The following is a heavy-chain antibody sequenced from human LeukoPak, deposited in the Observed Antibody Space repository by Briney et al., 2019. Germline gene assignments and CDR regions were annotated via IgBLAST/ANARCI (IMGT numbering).Heavy chain of an antibody. J-gene: IGHJ4*02. CDR1: GFTFSSYW. D-gene: IGHD3-22*01. Sequence: GGSLRLSCAASGFTFSSYWMSWVRQAPGKGLEWVANIKQDGSEKYYVDSVKGRFTISRDNAKNSLYLQMNSLGAEDTAVYYCARDQGGIYYDSNGYFDYWGQGTLVTVSS. V-gene: IGHV3-7*01. CDR3: ARDQGGIYYDSNGYFDY. CDR2: IKQDGSEK.